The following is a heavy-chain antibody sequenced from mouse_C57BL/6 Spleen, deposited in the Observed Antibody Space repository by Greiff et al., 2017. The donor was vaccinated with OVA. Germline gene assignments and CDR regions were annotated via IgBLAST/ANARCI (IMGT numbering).Heavy chain of an antibody. CDR1: GFSFNTYA. CDR2: IRSKSNNYAT. V-gene: IGHV10-1*01. J-gene: IGHJ4*01. Sequence: EVKLMESGGGLVQPKGSLKLSCAASGFSFNTYAMNWVRQAPGKGLEWVARIRSKSNNYATYYADSVKDRFTISRDDSESMLYLQMNNLKTEDTAMYYCVRHYGYDGGALYYYAMDYWGQGTSVTVSS. CDR3: VRHYGYDGGALYYYAMDY. D-gene: IGHD2-2*01.